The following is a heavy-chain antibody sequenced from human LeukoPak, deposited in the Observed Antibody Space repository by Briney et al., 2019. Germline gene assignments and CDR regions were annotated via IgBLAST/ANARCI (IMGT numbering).Heavy chain of an antibody. J-gene: IGHJ4*02. CDR2: IYPGDFDT. D-gene: IGHD6-13*01. V-gene: IGHV5-51*01. Sequence: GESLKISCKGSGYTFTSYWIAWVRQMPGKGPEWMGIIYPGDFDTRYSPSFQGQVTISADKSINTAYLQWNSLKASDTAMYYCARRYASSDWYYFDYWGQGTLVTVSS. CDR1: GYTFTSYW. CDR3: ARRYASSDWYYFDY.